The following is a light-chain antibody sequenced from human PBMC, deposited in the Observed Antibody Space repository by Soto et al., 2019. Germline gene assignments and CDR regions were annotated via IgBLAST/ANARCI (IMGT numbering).Light chain of an antibody. V-gene: IGLV2-14*01. J-gene: IGLJ2*01. Sequence: QSALTQPASVSGSPRQSITISCTGTSSDVGGYNYVSWYQQHPGKAPKVMIYDVSNRPSGVSNRFSGSKSGNTASLTISGLQAEDEGDYYCSSYTSSSTRVFGGGTKLTVL. CDR1: SSDVGGYNY. CDR2: DVS. CDR3: SSYTSSSTRV.